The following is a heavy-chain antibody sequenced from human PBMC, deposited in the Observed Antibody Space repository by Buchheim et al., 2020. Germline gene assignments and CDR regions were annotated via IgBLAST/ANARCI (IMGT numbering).Heavy chain of an antibody. Sequence: QVQLQESGPGLVKPSETLSLTCTVSGGSVSSGSYYWSWIRQPPGKGLEWIGYIYYSGSTNYNPSLKSRVTISVDTSKNQFSLKLSSVTAADTAVYYCARGRYYDFWSGQNYYGMDVWGQGTT. CDR1: GGSVSSGSYY. CDR3: ARGRYYDFWSGQNYYGMDV. D-gene: IGHD3-3*01. J-gene: IGHJ6*02. CDR2: IYYSGST. V-gene: IGHV4-61*01.